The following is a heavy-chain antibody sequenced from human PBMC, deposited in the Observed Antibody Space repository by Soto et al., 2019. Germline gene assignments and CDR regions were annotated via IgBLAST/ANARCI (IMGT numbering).Heavy chain of an antibody. CDR1: GGSFSGYY. CDR3: AGMVHNDYGDYGGNY. CDR2: TNHSGST. Sequence: PSETLSLTCAVYGGSFSGYYWSWIRQPPGKGLEWIGETNHSGSTNYNPSLKSRVTISVDTSKNQFSLKLSSVTAADTAVYYCAGMVHNDYGDYGGNYWGQGTLVTVSS. J-gene: IGHJ4*02. V-gene: IGHV4-34*01. D-gene: IGHD4-17*01.